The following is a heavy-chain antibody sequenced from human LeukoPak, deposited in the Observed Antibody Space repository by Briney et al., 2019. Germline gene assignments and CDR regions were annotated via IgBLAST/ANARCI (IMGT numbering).Heavy chain of an antibody. D-gene: IGHD6-6*01. Sequence: SVKVSCKASGGTFSSYAISWVRQAPGQGLEWMGGIIPIFGTANYAQKFQGRVTITADKSTSTAYMELSSLRSEDTAVYYCARCKYSSSHYYYYYMDVWGKGTTVTVSS. CDR2: IIPIFGTA. V-gene: IGHV1-69*06. CDR1: GGTFSSYA. J-gene: IGHJ6*03. CDR3: ARCKYSSSHYYYYYMDV.